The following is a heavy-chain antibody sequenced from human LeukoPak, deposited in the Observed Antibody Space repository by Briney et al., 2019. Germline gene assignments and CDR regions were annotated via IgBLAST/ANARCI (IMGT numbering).Heavy chain of an antibody. CDR3: PTDAVAYTQFDY. V-gene: IGHV3-15*01. CDR2: IKSKTDGGRT. D-gene: IGHD2-2*02. J-gene: IGHJ4*02. CDR1: GLTFNNAW. Sequence: KPGRSLRLSCAAPGLTFNNAWMSWGRQAPGKSRDCDRRIKSKTDGGRTDYAAPVKGRFTISRDASENALYLKMNRLKTEATAVYYCPTDAVAYTQFDYWGQGTLVTVSS.